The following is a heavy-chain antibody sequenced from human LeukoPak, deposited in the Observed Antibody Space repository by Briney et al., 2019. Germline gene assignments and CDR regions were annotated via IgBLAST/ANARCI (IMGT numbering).Heavy chain of an antibody. Sequence: RASVKVSCKASGGTFSSYAISWVRQAPGQGLEWMGGIIPIFGTANYAQKFQGRVTITADESTSTAYMELSSLRSEDTAVYYCARGEARWLQFFDYWGQGTLVTVSS. D-gene: IGHD5-24*01. CDR2: IIPIFGTA. CDR3: ARGEARWLQFFDY. J-gene: IGHJ4*02. V-gene: IGHV1-69*13. CDR1: GGTFSSYA.